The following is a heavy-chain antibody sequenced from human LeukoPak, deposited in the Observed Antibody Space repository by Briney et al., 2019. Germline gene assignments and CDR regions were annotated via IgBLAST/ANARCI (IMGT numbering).Heavy chain of an antibody. D-gene: IGHD4/OR15-4a*01. CDR2: IYYSGTT. Sequence: PSETLSLTCTVSGGSISGYYWSWIRQPPGKGLEWIGYIYYSGTTDYSPSLRSRVTTSLDTSKNQFSLKLSSVTTADTAVYYCARMGAIAGASANPDYWGQGTLVSVSS. CDR1: GGSISGYY. CDR3: ARMGAIAGASANPDY. V-gene: IGHV4-59*01. J-gene: IGHJ4*02.